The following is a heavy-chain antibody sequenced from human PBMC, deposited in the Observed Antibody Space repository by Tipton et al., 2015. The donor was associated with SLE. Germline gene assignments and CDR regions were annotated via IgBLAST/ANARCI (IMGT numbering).Heavy chain of an antibody. CDR1: GGSISSYY. D-gene: IGHD1-20*01. CDR2: IYYSGST. CDR3: AVVTGTGFDC. Sequence: TLSLTCTVSGGSISSYYWSWIRQPPGKGLEWIGYIYYSGSTNYNPSLKSRVTISVDTSKNQFSLKLSSVTAADTAVYYCAVVTGTGFDCWGPGTLVTVSS. J-gene: IGHJ4*02. V-gene: IGHV4-59*01.